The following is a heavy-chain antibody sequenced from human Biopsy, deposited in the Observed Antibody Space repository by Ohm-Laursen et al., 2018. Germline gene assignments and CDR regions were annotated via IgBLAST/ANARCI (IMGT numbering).Heavy chain of an antibody. D-gene: IGHD5-24*01. Sequence: GASVKVSCKASGGTFTNYAISWVRQAPGQGLEWMGGIIPIFGTANYAQKFQGRVTITADESTSTAYMELNRLISDDTAVYYCATDADGYYTEFDFWGQGTLITVSS. J-gene: IGHJ4*02. CDR3: ATDADGYYTEFDF. V-gene: IGHV1-69*13. CDR1: GGTFTNYA. CDR2: IIPIFGTA.